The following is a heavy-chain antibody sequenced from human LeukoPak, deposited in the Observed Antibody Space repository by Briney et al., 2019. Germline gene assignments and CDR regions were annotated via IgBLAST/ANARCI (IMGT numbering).Heavy chain of an antibody. CDR1: GYTFTGYY. Sequence: ASVKVSCKASGYTFTGYYMHWVRQAPGQGLEWMGWINPNSGGTNYAQKFQGRVTVTRDTSISTAYMELSRLRSDDTAVYYCARVPTSERDYYMDVWGKGTTVTVSS. J-gene: IGHJ6*03. V-gene: IGHV1-2*02. CDR3: ARVPTSERDYYMDV. CDR2: INPNSGGT. D-gene: IGHD1-1*01.